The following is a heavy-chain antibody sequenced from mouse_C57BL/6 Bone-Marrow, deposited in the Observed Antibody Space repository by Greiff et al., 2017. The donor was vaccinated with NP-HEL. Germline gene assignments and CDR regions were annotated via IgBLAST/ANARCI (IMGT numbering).Heavy chain of an antibody. CDR3: ARVGSSYAMDY. J-gene: IGHJ4*01. V-gene: IGHV3-5*01. CDR2: IYYSGTI. D-gene: IGHD1-1*01. Sequence: EVKVIESGPGLVKPSQTVFLTCTVTGISITTGNYRWSWIRQFPGNKLEWIGYIYYSGTITYNPSLTSRTTITRDTPKNQFFLEMNSLTAEDTATYYCARVGSSYAMDYWGQGTSVTVSS. CDR1: GISITTGNYR.